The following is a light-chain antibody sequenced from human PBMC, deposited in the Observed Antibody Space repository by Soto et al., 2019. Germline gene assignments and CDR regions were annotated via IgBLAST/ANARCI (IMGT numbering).Light chain of an antibody. CDR3: QQYGSSPGT. J-gene: IGKJ3*01. V-gene: IGKV3-20*01. CDR1: QSVSSSY. CDR2: GAS. Sequence: EIGLTQSRGTLSLSPGERATRACRASQSVSSSYLAWYQQKPGQDPRLLIYGASSRATGIPDRFSGSGSGTDFTLTISRLEPEDFAVYYCQQYGSSPGTFGPGTKVDIK.